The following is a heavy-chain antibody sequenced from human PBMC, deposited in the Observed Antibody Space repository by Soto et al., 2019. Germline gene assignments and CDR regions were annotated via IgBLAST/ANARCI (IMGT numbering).Heavy chain of an antibody. CDR2: ISAYSGHT. CDR1: GYTFTDYS. V-gene: IGHV1-18*01. D-gene: IGHD7-27*01. Sequence: QVQLVQSGGEVKKPGASVKVSCKASGYTFTDYSISWVRQAPGQGLEWMGWISAYSGHTNYVQHLRGRVSMTTDTPTNTAYMELRSLTSDDTAVYYCARDVDWELVELGLSFSGMDVWGRGTSITVS. J-gene: IGHJ6*02. CDR3: ARDVDWELVELGLSFSGMDV.